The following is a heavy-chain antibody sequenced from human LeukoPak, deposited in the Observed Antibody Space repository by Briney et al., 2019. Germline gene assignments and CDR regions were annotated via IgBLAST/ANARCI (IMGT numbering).Heavy chain of an antibody. J-gene: IGHJ5*02. D-gene: IGHD3-10*01. V-gene: IGHV1-18*01. CDR3: ARGGDYYGSGSYLWFDP. CDR2: ISAYNGNT. CDR1: GYTFTSYG. Sequence: GASVKVSCKASGYTFTSYGISWVRQAPGQGLEWMGWISAYNGNTNYAQKLQGKVTMTTDTSTRTAYMELRSLRSDDTAVYYCARGGDYYGSGSYLWFDPWGQGTLVTVSS.